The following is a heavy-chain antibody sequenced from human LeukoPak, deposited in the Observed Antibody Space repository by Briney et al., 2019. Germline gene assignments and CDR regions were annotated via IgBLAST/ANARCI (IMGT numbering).Heavy chain of an antibody. CDR1: GFTFGSYE. CDR3: ARGYCSGGSCYSVDY. J-gene: IGHJ4*02. CDR2: ISSSGSTI. D-gene: IGHD2-15*01. V-gene: IGHV3-48*03. Sequence: GGSLRLSCAASGFTFGSYEMNWVRQAPGKGLEWVSYISSSGSTIYYADSVEGRFTISRDNAKNSLYLQMNSLRAEDTAVYYCARGYCSGGSCYSVDYWGQGALVTVSS.